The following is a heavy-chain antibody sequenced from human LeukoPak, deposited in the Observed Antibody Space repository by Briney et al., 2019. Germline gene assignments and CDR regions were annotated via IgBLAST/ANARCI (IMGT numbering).Heavy chain of an antibody. Sequence: SETLSLTCTVSGGSISSNSYYWGWVRQPPGKGLEYIGSIFYSGSTYYNPSLKSRVTISVDTFKNQFSLKLSSVTAADTAVYYCARNRGGIRGVIPNWFDPWGQGTLVTVSS. V-gene: IGHV4-39*07. D-gene: IGHD3-10*01. CDR2: IFYSGST. CDR3: ARNRGGIRGVIPNWFDP. CDR1: GGSISSNSYY. J-gene: IGHJ5*02.